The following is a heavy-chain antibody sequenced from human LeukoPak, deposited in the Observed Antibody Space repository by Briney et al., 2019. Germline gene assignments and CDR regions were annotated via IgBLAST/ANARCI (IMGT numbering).Heavy chain of an antibody. D-gene: IGHD3-22*01. CDR3: ARLTVTYYYDSSGSHLDY. Sequence: KPSETLSLTCTVSGGSISGSSYYWGWIRQPPGKGLEWIGSIYYSGSTYYNPSLKSRVTISVDTSKNQFSLKLSSVTAADTAVYYCARLTVTYYYDSSGSHLDYWGQGTLVTVSS. V-gene: IGHV4-39*01. CDR1: GGSISGSSYY. CDR2: IYYSGST. J-gene: IGHJ4*02.